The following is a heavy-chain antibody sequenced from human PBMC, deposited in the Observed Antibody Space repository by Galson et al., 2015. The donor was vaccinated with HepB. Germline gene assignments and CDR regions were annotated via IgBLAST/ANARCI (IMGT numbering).Heavy chain of an antibody. J-gene: IGHJ4*02. CDR1: GFTFSSYA. D-gene: IGHD2-15*01. CDR2: ISYDGSNK. CDR3: ARDTLGYCSGGSCYSPGDY. Sequence: SLRLSCAASGFTFSSYAMHWVRQAPGKGLEWVAVISYDGSNKYYADSVKGRFTISRDNSKNTLYLQMNSLRAEDTAVYCCARDTLGYCSGGSCYSPGDYWGQGTLVTVSS. V-gene: IGHV3-30-3*01.